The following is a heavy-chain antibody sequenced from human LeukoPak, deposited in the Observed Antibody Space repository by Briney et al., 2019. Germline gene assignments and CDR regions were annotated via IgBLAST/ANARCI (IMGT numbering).Heavy chain of an antibody. J-gene: IGHJ4*02. CDR3: ASSRGDSSSWYAD. CDR2: IYYSGST. V-gene: IGHV4-59*01. CDR1: GGSISSYY. D-gene: IGHD6-13*01. Sequence: SETLSLTRTVSGGSISSYYWSWLRQPPGKGLEWIGYIYYSGSTNYNPSLKSRVTISVDTSKNQFSLKLSSVTAADTAVYYCASSRGDSSSWYADWGQGTLVTVSS.